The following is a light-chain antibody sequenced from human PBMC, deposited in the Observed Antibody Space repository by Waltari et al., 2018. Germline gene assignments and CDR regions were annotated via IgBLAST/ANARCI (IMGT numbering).Light chain of an antibody. V-gene: IGKV2-28*01. Sequence: DIMMTQSPLSLPVTPGEPATISCRSSQSLLHSNANYYLVWYLQKPGPSPQRLVYFGSKRAAGVADKFSGSASGTEFTLKVSRVEAEDVGVYCCMQDLQTPVTFGQGTKLEI. CDR2: FGS. CDR3: MQDLQTPVT. CDR1: QSLLHSNANYY. J-gene: IGKJ2*01.